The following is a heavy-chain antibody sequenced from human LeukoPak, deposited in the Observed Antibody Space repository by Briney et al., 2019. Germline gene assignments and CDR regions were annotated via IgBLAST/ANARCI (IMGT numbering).Heavy chain of an antibody. D-gene: IGHD2-2*01. J-gene: IGHJ4*02. V-gene: IGHV1-18*01. CDR2: ISAYNGNT. CDR1: GYTFTSYD. Sequence: GASVKVSCKASGYTFTSYDISWVRQAPGQGLEWMGWISAYNGNTNYAQKLQGRVTMTTDTSTSTAYMELRSLRSDDTAVYYCASGYCSSTSCYPDYWGQGTLVTVSS. CDR3: ASGYCSSTSCYPDY.